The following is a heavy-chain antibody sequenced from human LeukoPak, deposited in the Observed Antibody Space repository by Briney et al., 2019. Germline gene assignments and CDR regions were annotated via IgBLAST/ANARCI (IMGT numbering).Heavy chain of an antibody. V-gene: IGHV3-48*04. CDR3: AKDLDSSAYYPEY. J-gene: IGHJ4*02. CDR2: ITRSSTTI. Sequence: GGSLRLSCAASGFNFSIYSMNWVRQAPGKGLEWVSYITRSSTTIYYADSVKGRFTISRDDAKNSLYLQMNSLRAEDTALYYCAKDLDSSAYYPEYWGQGTLVTVSS. D-gene: IGHD3-22*01. CDR1: GFNFSIYS.